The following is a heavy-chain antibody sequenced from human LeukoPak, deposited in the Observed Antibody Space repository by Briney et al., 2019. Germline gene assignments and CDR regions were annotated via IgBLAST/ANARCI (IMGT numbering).Heavy chain of an antibody. Sequence: PGGSLRLSCAASGFTFGDYTMNWVRQAPGERLEWVSYISSSSGTIYYADSVKGRFTISRDNAKNSLYMQMNSLRAEDTAVYYCASIQSSSWYHYFDYWGQGTLVTVSS. CDR1: GFTFGDYT. D-gene: IGHD6-13*01. J-gene: IGHJ4*02. V-gene: IGHV3-48*04. CDR3: ASIQSSSWYHYFDY. CDR2: ISSSSGTI.